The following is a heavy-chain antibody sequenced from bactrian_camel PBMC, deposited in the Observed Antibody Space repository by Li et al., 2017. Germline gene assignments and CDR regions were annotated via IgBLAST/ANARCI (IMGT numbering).Heavy chain of an antibody. J-gene: IGHJ4*01. CDR3: AAVAEGRTVEGGVSLWTLFESGY. CDR1: GYTYSSYC. V-gene: IGHV3S55*01. D-gene: IGHD3*01. Sequence: HVQLVESGGGSVQAGGSLRLSCAASGYTYSSYCMAWFRQASGKEREGVGAIGSDGSTVYADSVKGRFTVFKGNAGKTLYLQMNSLRPEDTAMYYCAAVAEGRTVEGGVSLWTLFESGYWGQGTQVTVS. CDR2: IGSDGST.